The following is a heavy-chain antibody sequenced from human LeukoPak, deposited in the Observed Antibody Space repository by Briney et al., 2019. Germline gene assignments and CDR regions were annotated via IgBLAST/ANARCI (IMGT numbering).Heavy chain of an antibody. Sequence: ESLKISCKGSGYSFTSYSIGWARHMPGKGLDWMGIIYPGDSDTSYSPSFQGQLTISADKSISTAYLQWNSLKASDTAMSYCARHLGRSSTNLFFDPWGQGTLVTVSS. CDR2: IYPGDSDT. CDR1: GYSFTSYS. J-gene: IGHJ5*02. D-gene: IGHD2-2*01. CDR3: ARHLGRSSTNLFFDP. V-gene: IGHV5-51*01.